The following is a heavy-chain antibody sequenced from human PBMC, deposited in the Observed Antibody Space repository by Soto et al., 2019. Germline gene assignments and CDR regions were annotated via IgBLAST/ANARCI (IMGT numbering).Heavy chain of an antibody. CDR3: AKPRWLVSYYFDY. Sequence: EVQLLESGGGLVQPGGSLRLSCEASGFTFSSYAMSWVRQAPGKGLEWVSAISGSGGSTYYADSVKGRFTISRDNSKNTLYLQMNSLRAEDTAVYYCAKPRWLVSYYFDYWGQGTLVTVSS. V-gene: IGHV3-23*01. CDR2: ISGSGGST. CDR1: GFTFSSYA. D-gene: IGHD6-19*01. J-gene: IGHJ4*02.